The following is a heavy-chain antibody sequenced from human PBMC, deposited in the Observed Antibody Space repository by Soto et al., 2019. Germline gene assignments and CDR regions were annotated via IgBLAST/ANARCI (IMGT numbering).Heavy chain of an antibody. V-gene: IGHV3-11*03. CDR3: EIHGGSYLYNWFDS. J-gene: IGHJ5*01. Sequence: GGSLRLSCAASGFAFSDFYMSWIRQAPGKGLEWVSYISSRSSYTNYADSVRGRFTISRDNANNSLNLQMNSRRAVDTDVYYCEIHGGSYLYNWFDSWGQGTLVTVSS. CDR1: GFAFSDFY. CDR2: ISSRSSYT. D-gene: IGHD1-26*01.